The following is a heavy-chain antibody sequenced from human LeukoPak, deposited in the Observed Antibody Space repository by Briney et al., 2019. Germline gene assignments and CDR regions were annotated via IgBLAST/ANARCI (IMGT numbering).Heavy chain of an antibody. CDR1: GYTFTRYY. Sequence: ASVTVSCKASGYTFTRYYMHWVRQAPGEGVEWMGIINPSGGSARYAQKFQSRVTITRDTSTSTVYMELSSLRSEDTAVYYCARERGLSSQGDAFDIWGQGTLVTVSS. J-gene: IGHJ3*02. CDR2: INPSGGSA. V-gene: IGHV1-46*01. CDR3: ARERGLSSQGDAFDI. D-gene: IGHD6-13*01.